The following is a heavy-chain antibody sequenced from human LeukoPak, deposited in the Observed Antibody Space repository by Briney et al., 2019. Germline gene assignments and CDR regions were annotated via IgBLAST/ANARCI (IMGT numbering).Heavy chain of an antibody. J-gene: IGHJ3*02. CDR2: IYYSGST. Sequence: PSETLSLTCTVPGGSISSSSYYWGWIRQPPGKGLEWIGSIYYSGSTYYNPSLKSRVTISVDTSKNQFSLKLSSVTAADTAVYYCARDDGTRAFDIWGQGTMVTVSS. D-gene: IGHD2-2*01. V-gene: IGHV4-39*07. CDR1: GGSISSSSYY. CDR3: ARDDGTRAFDI.